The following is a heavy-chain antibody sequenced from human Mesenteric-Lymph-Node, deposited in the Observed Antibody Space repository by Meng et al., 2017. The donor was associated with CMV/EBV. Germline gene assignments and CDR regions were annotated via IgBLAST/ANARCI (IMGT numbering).Heavy chain of an antibody. D-gene: IGHD6-13*01. V-gene: IGHV1-18*04. CDR2: ISTYSRNT. CDR3: ARTGSSWPFDY. Sequence: ASVKVSCKASGYTFTSYYMHWVRHAPGQGLEWMGWISTYSRNTNTAQNLQGRVTMTTDTSTSTAYMELRSLRSDDTAVYYCARTGSSWPFDYWGQGTLVTVSS. J-gene: IGHJ4*02. CDR1: GYTFTSYY.